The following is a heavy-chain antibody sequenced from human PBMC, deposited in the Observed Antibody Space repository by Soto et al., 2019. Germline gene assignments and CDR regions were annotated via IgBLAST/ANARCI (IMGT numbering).Heavy chain of an antibody. CDR1: GGSIRSGGYY. V-gene: IGHV4-30-2*01. CDR3: ARGGVDYYDSSGYYFSPYYFDY. CDR2: IYHSGST. Sequence: PSETLSLTCTVSGGSIRSGGYYWSWIRQHPGKGLEWIGYIYHSGSTYYNPSLKSRVTISVDRSKNQFSLKLSSVTAADTAVYYCARGGVDYYDSSGYYFSPYYFDYWGQGTLVTVSS. D-gene: IGHD3-22*01. J-gene: IGHJ4*02.